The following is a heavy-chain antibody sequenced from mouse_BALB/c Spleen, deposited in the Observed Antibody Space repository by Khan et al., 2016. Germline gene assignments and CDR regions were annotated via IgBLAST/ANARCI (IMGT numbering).Heavy chain of an antibody. D-gene: IGHD2-2*01. V-gene: IGHV3-2*02. CDR3: ARSFGYRGFAY. CDR1: GYSITSDYA. J-gene: IGHJ3*01. CDR2: ISYSGST. Sequence: EVQLVESGPGLVKPSQSLSLTCTVTGYSITSDYAWNWIRQFPGNKLEWMGYISYSGSTNYNPSLKSRVSITLDTSKNQVFLQLNSVTTEDTATYYCARSFGYRGFAYWGQGTLVTVSA.